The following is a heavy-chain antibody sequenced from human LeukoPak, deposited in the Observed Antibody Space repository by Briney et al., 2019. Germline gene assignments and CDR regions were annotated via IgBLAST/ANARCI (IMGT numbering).Heavy chain of an antibody. D-gene: IGHD1-26*01. J-gene: IGHJ4*02. CDR1: GGTFSSYA. CDR2: IIPIFGTA. Sequence: RGASVTVSCKASGGTFSSYAISWVRQAPGQGLEWMGGIIPIFGTANYAQKFQGRVTITADESTSTAYMELSSLRSEDTAVYYCARGAVGATEVDYYFDYWGQGTLVTVSS. CDR3: ARGAVGATEVDYYFDY. V-gene: IGHV1-69*13.